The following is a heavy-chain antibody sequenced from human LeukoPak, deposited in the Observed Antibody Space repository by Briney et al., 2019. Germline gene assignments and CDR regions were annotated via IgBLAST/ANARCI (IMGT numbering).Heavy chain of an antibody. Sequence: ASVKVSCKASGYTFTRHGISWVRQAPGQGLEWMGWISAYNGNTNHAQKLQGRVTMTTDTSTSIVYMELRSLRFDDTAVYYCARDRGVYCSSTSCPTPNWGQGTLVTVSS. V-gene: IGHV1-18*01. D-gene: IGHD2-2*01. CDR3: ARDRGVYCSSTSCPTPN. CDR2: ISAYNGNT. CDR1: GYTFTRHG. J-gene: IGHJ4*02.